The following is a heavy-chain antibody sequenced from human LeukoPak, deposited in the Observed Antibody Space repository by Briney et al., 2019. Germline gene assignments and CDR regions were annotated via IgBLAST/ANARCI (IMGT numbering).Heavy chain of an antibody. CDR1: GFTFSSYA. CDR2: ISYDGSNK. CDR3: ARDSTTYYDSSGLDY. Sequence: PGGSLRLSCAASGFTFSSYAMHRVRQAPGKGLEWVAVISYDGSNKYYADSVKGRFTISRDNSKNTLYLQMNSLGAEDTAVYYCARDSTTYYDSSGLDYWGQGTLVTVSS. J-gene: IGHJ4*02. D-gene: IGHD3-22*01. V-gene: IGHV3-30*04.